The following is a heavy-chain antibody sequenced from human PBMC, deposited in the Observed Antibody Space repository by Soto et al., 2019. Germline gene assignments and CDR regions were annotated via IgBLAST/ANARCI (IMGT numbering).Heavy chain of an antibody. J-gene: IGHJ4*02. V-gene: IGHV1-69*01. CDR1: GGTFSRHA. Sequence: QVQLVQSGAEVRKPGSSVKVSCKASGGTFSRHAISWVRQAPGQGLEWMGGIIPIFGTANHAQKFQGRVTIIADESTITVYMELSSLTSEDTAMYYCARGWGYDSNDYYYAYWGQGTLVIVSS. CDR3: ARGWGYDSNDYYYAY. CDR2: IIPIFGTA. D-gene: IGHD3-22*01.